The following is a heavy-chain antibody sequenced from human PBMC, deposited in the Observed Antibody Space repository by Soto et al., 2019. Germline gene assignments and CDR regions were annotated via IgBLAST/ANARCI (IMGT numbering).Heavy chain of an antibody. V-gene: IGHV3-23*01. CDR3: AKGNYGDYGGFDP. CDR2: IISTGIST. J-gene: IGHJ5*02. CDR1: VFSFSTFA. D-gene: IGHD4-17*01. Sequence: WWSLRLSCAASVFSFSTFAMTWFRQAPGKGLEWVSTIISTGISTYYADSVKGRFTISRANSKNTLYLQMNSLRAEDSAVYYCAKGNYGDYGGFDPWGQGTLVTVSS.